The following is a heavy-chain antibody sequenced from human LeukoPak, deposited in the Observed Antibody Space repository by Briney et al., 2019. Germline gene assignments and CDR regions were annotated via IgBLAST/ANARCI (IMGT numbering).Heavy chain of an antibody. CDR1: GYTFTGYY. CDR2: INPNSGGT. V-gene: IGHV1-2*02. D-gene: IGHD2-2*03. CDR3: ATDGSRDAFDI. J-gene: IGHJ3*02. Sequence: ASVKVSCKASGYTFTGYYMHWVRQAPGQGFEWTGWINPNSGGTNYAQKFQGRVTMTRDTSISTAYMELSRLSSDDTAVYYCATDGSRDAFDIWGQGTMVTVSS.